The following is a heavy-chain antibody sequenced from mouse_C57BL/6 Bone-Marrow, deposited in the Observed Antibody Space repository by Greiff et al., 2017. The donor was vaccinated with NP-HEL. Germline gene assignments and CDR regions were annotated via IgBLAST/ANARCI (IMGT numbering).Heavy chain of an antibody. CDR3: ARSHYYGSSPWFAY. CDR2: INPNYGTT. V-gene: IGHV1-39*01. J-gene: IGHJ3*01. Sequence: EVQLQESGPELVKPGASVKISCKASGYSFTDYNMNWVKQSNGKSLEWIGVINPNYGTTSYNQKFKGKATLTVDQSSSTAYMQLNSLTSEDSAVYYCARSHYYGSSPWFAYWGQGTLVTVSA. CDR1: GYSFTDYN. D-gene: IGHD1-1*01.